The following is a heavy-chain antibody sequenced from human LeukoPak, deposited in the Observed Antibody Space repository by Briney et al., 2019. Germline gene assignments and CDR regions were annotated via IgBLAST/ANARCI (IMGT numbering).Heavy chain of an antibody. Sequence: KTSETLSLTCTVSGYSVSSGYYWGWIRQSPGKGLEWIGSIYHSGSTYYSPSLRSRITISVDTSKNQFSLKLSSVTAADTAVYYCARHARLFRGSSTSRDGYNPWSDYWGQGTLVTVSS. CDR2: IYHSGST. CDR3: ARHARLFRGSSTSRDGYNPWSDY. V-gene: IGHV4-38-2*02. J-gene: IGHJ4*02. CDR1: GYSVSSGYY. D-gene: IGHD5-24*01.